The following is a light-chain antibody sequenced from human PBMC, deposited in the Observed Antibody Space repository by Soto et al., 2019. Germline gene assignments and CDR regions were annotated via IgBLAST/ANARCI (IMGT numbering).Light chain of an antibody. CDR3: QQYGSSPQT. V-gene: IGKV3-20*01. Sequence: EIVLTQSPGTLSLSPGXRATLSCRASQSVSSSYLAWYQQKPDQAPRLLIYGASSRATGIPDRFSGSGSGTDFTLTISRLEPEDFAVYYCQQYGSSPQTFGQGTKVDIK. J-gene: IGKJ1*01. CDR2: GAS. CDR1: QSVSSSY.